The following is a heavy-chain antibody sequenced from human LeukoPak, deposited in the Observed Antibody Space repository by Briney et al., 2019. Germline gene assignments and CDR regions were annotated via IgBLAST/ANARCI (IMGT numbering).Heavy chain of an antibody. J-gene: IGHJ4*02. CDR3: AETGPTDF. V-gene: IGHV3-30*03. Sequence: PGTSLRLSCAASGFSFSSYGMHWVRQAPGRGLDWVAAISHDGTKTHYAESVKGRSTISRDNSKNLMYLQMNSLRAEDTALYYCAETGPTDFWGQGTLVTVSS. CDR1: GFSFSSYG. D-gene: IGHD3-9*01. CDR2: ISHDGTKT.